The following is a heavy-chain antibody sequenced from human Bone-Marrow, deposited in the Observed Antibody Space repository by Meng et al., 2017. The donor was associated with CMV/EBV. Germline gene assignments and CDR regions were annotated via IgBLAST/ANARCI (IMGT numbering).Heavy chain of an antibody. Sequence: GGPLRLSCAASGFTFSSYWMHWVRQAPGKGLVWVSRINSDGSSTSYADSVKGRFTISRDNAKNTLYLQMNSLRAEDTAVYYCAKPSSTSFNWFDPWGQGTLVTVSS. D-gene: IGHD2-2*01. J-gene: IGHJ5*02. CDR1: GFTFSSYW. CDR3: AKPSSTSFNWFDP. V-gene: IGHV3-74*01. CDR2: INSDGSST.